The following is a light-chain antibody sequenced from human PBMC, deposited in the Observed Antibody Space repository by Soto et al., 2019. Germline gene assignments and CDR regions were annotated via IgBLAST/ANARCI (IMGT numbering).Light chain of an antibody. V-gene: IGKV1-5*03. CDR2: KAS. J-gene: IGKJ5*01. CDR1: QTISSW. Sequence: DIQMTQSPSTLSGSVGDRVTITCRASQTISSWLAWYQQKPGKAPKLLIYKASSLESGVPSRFSGSGSGTEFTLTISSLQPDDFGTYYCQQTDSFPITFGQGTRLEIK. CDR3: QQTDSFPIT.